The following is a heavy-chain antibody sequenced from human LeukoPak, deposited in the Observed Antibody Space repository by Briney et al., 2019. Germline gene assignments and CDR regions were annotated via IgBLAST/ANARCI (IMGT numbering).Heavy chain of an antibody. CDR1: GFTFSSYA. J-gene: IGHJ5*02. CDR2: ISGSGGST. V-gene: IGHV3-23*01. D-gene: IGHD4-4*01. CDR3: AKDRVTTVTTLDWFDP. Sequence: PGGSLRLSCAASGFTFSSYAMSWVRQAPGKGLEWVSAISGSGGSTYYADSVKGRFTISRDNSKNTLYLQMNSLRAEDTAVYYCAKDRVTTVTTLDWFDPWGQGTLVTVSS.